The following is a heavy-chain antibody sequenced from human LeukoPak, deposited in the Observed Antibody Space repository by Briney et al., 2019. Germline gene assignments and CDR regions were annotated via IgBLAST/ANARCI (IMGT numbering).Heavy chain of an antibody. CDR3: ARDRLLWFGELANWFDP. Sequence: ASVKVSCKASGYTFTGHYMHWVRQAPGQGLEWMGWMNPDSGGTIYAQNFQGRVTMTRDTSISTAYMELSRLRSDDTAVYYCARDRLLWFGELANWFDPWGQGTLVTVSS. D-gene: IGHD3-10*01. CDR2: MNPDSGGT. CDR1: GYTFTGHY. V-gene: IGHV1-2*02. J-gene: IGHJ5*02.